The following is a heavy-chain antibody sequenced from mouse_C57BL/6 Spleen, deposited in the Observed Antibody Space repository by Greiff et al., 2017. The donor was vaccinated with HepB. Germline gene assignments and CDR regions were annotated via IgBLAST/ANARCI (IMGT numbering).Heavy chain of an antibody. J-gene: IGHJ1*03. CDR2: IYPGDGDT. CDR1: GYAFSSSW. V-gene: IGHV1-82*01. Sequence: VQLQESGPELVKPGASVKISCKASGYAFSSSWMNWVKQRPGKGLEWIGRIYPGDGDTNYNGKFKGKATLTADKSSSTAYMQLSILTSEESAVYFCARGGFDVWGTGTTVTVSS. CDR3: ARGGFDV.